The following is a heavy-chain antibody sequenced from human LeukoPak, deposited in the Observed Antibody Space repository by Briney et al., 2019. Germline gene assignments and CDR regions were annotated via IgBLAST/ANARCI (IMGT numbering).Heavy chain of an antibody. CDR1: GGSISSYY. CDR3: ARAHCSGGSCYSDY. J-gene: IGHJ4*02. Sequence: SETLSLTCTVSGGSISSYYWSWIRQPPGKGLEWIGRIYTSGSTNYNPSLKSRVTMSVDTSKNQFSLKLSSVTAADTAVYYCARAHCSGGSCYSDYWGQGTLVTVSS. CDR2: IYTSGST. V-gene: IGHV4-4*07. D-gene: IGHD2-15*01.